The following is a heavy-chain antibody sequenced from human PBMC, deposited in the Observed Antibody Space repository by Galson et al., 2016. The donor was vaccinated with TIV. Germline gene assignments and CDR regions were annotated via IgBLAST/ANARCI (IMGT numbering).Heavy chain of an antibody. CDR3: TRERRFCGNNCYLSYYYGMDV. V-gene: IGHV3-66*02. J-gene: IGHJ6*02. Sequence: AASALTVSDNYMTWVRQAPGKGLEWVAIMSSGGSLNYADFVRGRFTVSRDNSKNTLYLQMNRLRTDDTAIYYCTRERRFCGNNCYLSYYYGMDVWGQGTTVTVSS. CDR2: MSSGGSL. CDR1: ALTVSDNY. D-gene: IGHD2-21*01.